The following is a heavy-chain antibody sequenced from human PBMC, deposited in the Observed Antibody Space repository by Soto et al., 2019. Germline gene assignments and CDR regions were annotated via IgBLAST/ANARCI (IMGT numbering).Heavy chain of an antibody. CDR2: IYYSGST. D-gene: IGHD3-16*01. V-gene: IGHV4-31*03. CDR3: AGGGGIYFDY. Sequence: QVQLQESGPGLVKPSQTLSLTCTVSGVSINSGAYYWSWIRHLPGEGLEWIGYIYYSGSTYYNPSLKSRLTLSVDTSKTQFSLKLNSVTAADTAVYYCAGGGGIYFDYWGQGTLVTVSS. CDR1: GVSINSGAYY. J-gene: IGHJ4*02.